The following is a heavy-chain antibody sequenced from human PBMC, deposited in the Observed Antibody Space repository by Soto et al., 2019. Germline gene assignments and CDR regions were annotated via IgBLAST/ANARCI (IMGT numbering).Heavy chain of an antibody. CDR1: SGSISSGDYY. CDR3: ARYCITTTCYLPRFEP. CDR2: IYYSGKT. V-gene: IGHV4-30-4*01. Sequence: SDTLSLTFSVSSGSISSGDYYWILIRHPPWKGLEWIGYIYYSGKTYYNPSLKSRVTISVDTSKNQFSLNLTSVTAADTAVYYCARYCITTTCYLPRFEPWGQGTLVTVSS. D-gene: IGHD2-2*01. J-gene: IGHJ5*02.